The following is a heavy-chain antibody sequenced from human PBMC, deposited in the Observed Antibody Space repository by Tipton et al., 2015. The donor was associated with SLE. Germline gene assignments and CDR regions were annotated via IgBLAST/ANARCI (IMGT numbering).Heavy chain of an antibody. Sequence: TLSLTCAVYGGSFSGYYWSWIRQPPGKGPEWIGEINHSGSTNYNPSLKSRVTISVDTSKNQFSLKLSSVTAADTAVYYCARALNFWSGYYLDYWGQGTLVTVSS. D-gene: IGHD3-3*01. CDR2: INHSGST. J-gene: IGHJ4*02. CDR1: GGSFSGYY. CDR3: ARALNFWSGYYLDY. V-gene: IGHV4-34*01.